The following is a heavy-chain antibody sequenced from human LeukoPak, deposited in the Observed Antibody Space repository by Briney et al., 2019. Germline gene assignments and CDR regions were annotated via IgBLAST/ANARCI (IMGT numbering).Heavy chain of an antibody. Sequence: SETLSLTCAVYGGSFSGYYWSWIRQPPGKGLEWIGEINHSGSTNYNPSLKSRVTISVDTSKNQFSLKLSSVTAADTAVYYCARGLKSYYYDSSGYYYDCWGQGTLVTVSS. CDR2: INHSGST. CDR3: ARGLKSYYYDSSGYYYDC. V-gene: IGHV4-34*01. D-gene: IGHD3-22*01. CDR1: GGSFSGYY. J-gene: IGHJ4*02.